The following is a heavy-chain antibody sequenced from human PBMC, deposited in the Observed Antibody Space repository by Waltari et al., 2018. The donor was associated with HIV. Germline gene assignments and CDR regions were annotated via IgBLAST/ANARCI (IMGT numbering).Heavy chain of an antibody. D-gene: IGHD4-17*01. Sequence: QVQLIQSGAEVRDPGASVKVSCKASGYTFTDYHLHWVRQAPGQGLEWMGRINPNTGGTNYAQKFQARVTMTRDISIGTAYMELTSLRPNDTAVYYCARVTTVTGDSYFYYGIDVWGQGTTVVVSS. J-gene: IGHJ6*02. CDR1: GYTFTDYH. V-gene: IGHV1-2*06. CDR2: INPNTGGT. CDR3: ARVTTVTGDSYFYYGIDV.